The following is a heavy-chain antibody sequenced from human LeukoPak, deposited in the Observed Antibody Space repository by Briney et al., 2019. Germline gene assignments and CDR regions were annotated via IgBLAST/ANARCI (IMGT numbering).Heavy chain of an antibody. Sequence: GKSLKISCKGSGYSFTSYWIGWVRQMPGKGLEWMGIIYPSDSDTRYSPSFQGQVTISADKSISTAYLQWSSLKASDTAMYYCARHQGSGSYYLYYYYGMDVWGQGTTVTVSS. CDR2: IYPSDSDT. CDR1: GYSFTSYW. V-gene: IGHV5-51*01. CDR3: ARHQGSGSYYLYYYYGMDV. D-gene: IGHD3-10*01. J-gene: IGHJ6*02.